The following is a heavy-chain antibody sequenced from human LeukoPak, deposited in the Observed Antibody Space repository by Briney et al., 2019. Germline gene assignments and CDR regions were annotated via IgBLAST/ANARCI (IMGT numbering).Heavy chain of an antibody. V-gene: IGHV4-31*03. CDR1: GGSISSGGYY. Sequence: PSETLSLTCTVSGGSISSGGYYWSWIRQHPGKGLEWIGYIYYSGSTYYNPSLKSRVTISVDTSKNQFSLKLSSVTAADTAVYYCARGGHYHNWFDPWGQGTLVTVSS. J-gene: IGHJ5*02. CDR3: ARGGHYHNWFDP. CDR2: IYYSGST. D-gene: IGHD3-3*01.